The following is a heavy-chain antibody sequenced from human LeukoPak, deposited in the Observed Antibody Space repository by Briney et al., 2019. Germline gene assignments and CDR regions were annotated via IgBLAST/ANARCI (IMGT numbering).Heavy chain of an antibody. V-gene: IGHV3-23*01. CDR2: ISGSGGST. CDR1: GFTFSSYA. J-gene: IGHJ4*02. D-gene: IGHD3-22*01. CDR3: AKSRMTYYYDSSGIDY. Sequence: GGSLRLSCAASGFTFSSYAMSLVRQAPGKGLEWVSAISGSGGSTYYADSVKGRFTISRDNSKNTLYLQMNSLRAEDTAVYYCAKSRMTYYYDSSGIDYWGQGTLVTVSS.